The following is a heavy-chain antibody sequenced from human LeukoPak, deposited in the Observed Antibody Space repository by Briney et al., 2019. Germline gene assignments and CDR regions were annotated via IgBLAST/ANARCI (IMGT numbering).Heavy chain of an antibody. V-gene: IGHV4-34*01. D-gene: IGHD3-22*01. CDR3: ARGYYDSGGLPDWFDP. J-gene: IGHJ5*02. CDR2: INHSGST. Sequence: SETLSLTCAVYGGSFSGYYWSWIRQPPGKGLEWIGEINHSGSTNYNPSLKSRVTISVDTSKNQFSLKLSSVTAADTAVYYCARGYYDSGGLPDWFDPWGQGTLVTVSS. CDR1: GGSFSGYY.